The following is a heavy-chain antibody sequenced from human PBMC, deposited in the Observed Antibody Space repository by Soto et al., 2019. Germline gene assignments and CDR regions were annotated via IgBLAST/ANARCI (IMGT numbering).Heavy chain of an antibody. Sequence: SETLSLTCAVSGGSISSGGYSWSWIRQPPGKGLEWIGYIYHSGSTYYNPSLKSRVTISVDTSKNQFSLKLSSVTAADTAVYYCARDFTPQSHYYDFWSGYYRDYGMDVWGQGTTVTVSS. V-gene: IGHV4-30-2*01. J-gene: IGHJ6*02. CDR3: ARDFTPQSHYYDFWSGYYRDYGMDV. CDR2: IYHSGST. CDR1: GGSISSGGYS. D-gene: IGHD3-3*01.